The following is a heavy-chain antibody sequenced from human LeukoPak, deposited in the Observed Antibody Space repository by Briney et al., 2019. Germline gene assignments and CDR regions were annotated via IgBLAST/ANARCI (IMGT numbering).Heavy chain of an antibody. D-gene: IGHD4/OR15-4a*01. CDR2: ITPDGGGA. CDR1: GFTFSNFW. Sequence: PGGSLRLSCAASGFTFSNFWMHWVRQAPGKGLVWVSRITPDGGGADYMDSVKGRFTISRDNAKNTVYLQMNSLGADDMAVYYCARGAEGFDYWGQGALVTVSS. CDR3: ARGAEGFDY. V-gene: IGHV3-74*01. J-gene: IGHJ4*02.